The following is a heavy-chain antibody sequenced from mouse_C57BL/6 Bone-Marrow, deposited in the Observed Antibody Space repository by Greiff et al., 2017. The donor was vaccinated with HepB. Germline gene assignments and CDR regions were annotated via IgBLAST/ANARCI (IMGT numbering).Heavy chain of an antibody. D-gene: IGHD1-1*01. Sequence: QVQLQQSGAELVRPGTSVKMSCKASGYTFTNYWIGWAKQRPGHGLEWIGDIYPGGGYTNYNEKFKGKATLTAHKSSSTAYMQFSSLTSEDSAIYYCARSLYGSSYDYFDYWGQGTTLTVSS. V-gene: IGHV1-63*01. CDR2: IYPGGGYT. J-gene: IGHJ2*01. CDR3: ARSLYGSSYDYFDY. CDR1: GYTFTNYW.